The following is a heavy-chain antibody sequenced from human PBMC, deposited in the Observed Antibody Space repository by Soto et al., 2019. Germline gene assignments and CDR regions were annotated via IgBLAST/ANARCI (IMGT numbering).Heavy chain of an antibody. CDR1: GGTFSSYA. Sequence: QVQLVQSGAEVKKPGSSVKVSCKASGGTFSSYAISWVRQAPGQGLEWMGGIIPIFGTANYAQKFQGRVTITADKSTSKGYMELSSLRSEDTAVYYCARVSLNGVPAYYFDYWGQGNLFTVSS. J-gene: IGHJ4*02. CDR2: IIPIFGTA. D-gene: IGHD2-8*01. CDR3: ARVSLNGVPAYYFDY. V-gene: IGHV1-69*06.